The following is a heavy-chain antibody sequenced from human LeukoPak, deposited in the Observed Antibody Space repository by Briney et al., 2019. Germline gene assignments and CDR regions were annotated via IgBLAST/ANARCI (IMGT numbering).Heavy chain of an antibody. CDR1: GGSISSGGYY. Sequence: PSETLSLTCTVSGGSISSGGYYWSWIRQPPGKGLEWIGYIYYSGSTNYNPSLKSRVTISVDTSKNQFSLKLSSVTAADTAVYYCARVRSYSSSWYSKRFYFDYWGQGTLVTVSS. V-gene: IGHV4-61*08. D-gene: IGHD6-13*01. CDR2: IYYSGST. CDR3: ARVRSYSSSWYSKRFYFDY. J-gene: IGHJ4*02.